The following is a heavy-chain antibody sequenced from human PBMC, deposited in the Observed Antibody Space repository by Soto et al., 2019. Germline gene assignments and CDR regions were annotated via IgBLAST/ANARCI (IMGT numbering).Heavy chain of an antibody. V-gene: IGHV3-64D*06. CDR3: VRGGGDYAGSSPWFDS. CDR2: IGSNGAST. J-gene: IGHJ5*01. D-gene: IGHD3-16*01. Sequence: PGGSLRLSCSASGFTFSQSAMHWVRQAPGKGLEYVAAIGSNGASTFYPGSVKGRFIISRDNSKNTLFLQMNTLRPDDTAVYYCVRGGGDYAGSSPWFDSWGQGTLVTVSS. CDR1: GFTFSQSA.